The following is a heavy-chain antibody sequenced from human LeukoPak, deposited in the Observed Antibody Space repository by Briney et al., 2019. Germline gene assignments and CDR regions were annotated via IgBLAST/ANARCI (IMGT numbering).Heavy chain of an antibody. CDR1: GYTFTSYD. V-gene: IGHV1-8*03. CDR2: MNPNSGNT. CDR3: AREEVLWFGETRY. D-gene: IGHD3-10*01. Sequence: GASVKVSCKASGYTFTSYDINWVRQATGQGLEWMGWMNPNSGNTGYAQKFQGRVTITRNTSISTAYMELSSLRSEDTAVYYCAREEVLWFGETRYWGQGTLVTVSS. J-gene: IGHJ4*02.